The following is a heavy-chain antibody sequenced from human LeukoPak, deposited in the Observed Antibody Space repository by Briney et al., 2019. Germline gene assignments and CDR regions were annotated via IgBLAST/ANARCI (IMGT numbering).Heavy chain of an antibody. CDR2: ISSFSSYI. CDR3: AKRDLSIVGATDHYYYYMDV. CDR1: GFTFSSYS. D-gene: IGHD1-26*01. J-gene: IGHJ6*03. Sequence: GGSLRLSCAASGFTFSSYSMNWVRQAPGKGLEWVSSISSFSSYIYYADSVKGRFTISRDNSKNTLYLQMNSLRAEDTAVYYCAKRDLSIVGATDHYYYYMDVWGKGTTVTVSS. V-gene: IGHV3-21*04.